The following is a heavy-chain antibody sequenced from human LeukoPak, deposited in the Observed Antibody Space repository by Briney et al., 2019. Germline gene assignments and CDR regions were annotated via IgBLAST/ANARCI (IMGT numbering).Heavy chain of an antibody. Sequence: PGRSLRLSCTASGFTFGDHTMTWVRQAPGKGLEWVANIKQDGSEKYYVDSVKGRFTISRGNAKNSLYLQMNSLRAEDTAVYYCARDSQWLVPFDYWGQGTLVTVSS. V-gene: IGHV3-7*01. D-gene: IGHD6-19*01. J-gene: IGHJ4*02. CDR1: GFTFGDHT. CDR2: IKQDGSEK. CDR3: ARDSQWLVPFDY.